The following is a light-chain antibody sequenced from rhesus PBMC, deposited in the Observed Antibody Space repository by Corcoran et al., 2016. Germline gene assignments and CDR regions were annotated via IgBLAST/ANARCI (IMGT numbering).Light chain of an antibody. CDR3: GQGPKVPPYS. CDR2: QVS. J-gene: IGKJ2*01. V-gene: IGKV2-62*02. Sequence: DVVMTQSPLSLPITPGQPASISCRSSQSLLHSDGNTYLSWYHQKSGQPPRLLIYQVSKRYSGVPARFSGRRAGTDFKLKISRVEAEDVGFYYCGQGPKVPPYSFGQGTKVEIK. CDR1: QSLLHSDGNTY.